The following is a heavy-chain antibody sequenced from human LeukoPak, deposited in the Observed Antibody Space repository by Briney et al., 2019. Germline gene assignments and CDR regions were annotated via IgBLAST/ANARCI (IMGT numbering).Heavy chain of an antibody. V-gene: IGHV4-34*01. CDR1: GGSFSGYY. Sequence: PSETLSLTCAVYGGSFSGYYWSWIRQTPGKGLEWIGEINHSGSTNYNPSLKSRVTISVDTSKNQFSLKLSSVTAADTAVYYCASSGPLSYYGMDVWGQGTTVTVSS. CDR2: INHSGST. D-gene: IGHD3-10*01. CDR3: ASSGPLSYYGMDV. J-gene: IGHJ6*02.